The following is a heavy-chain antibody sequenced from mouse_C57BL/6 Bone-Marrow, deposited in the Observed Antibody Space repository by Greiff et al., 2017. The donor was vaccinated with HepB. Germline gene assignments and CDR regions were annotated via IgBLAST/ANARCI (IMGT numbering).Heavy chain of an antibody. CDR3: VRVTTVAGRGWYFDV. V-gene: IGHV10-3*01. J-gene: IGHJ1*03. CDR2: IRSKSSNYAT. Sequence: EVQVVESGGGLVQPKGSLKLPCAASGFTFNTYAMHWVRQAPGKGLEWVARIRSKSSNYATYYADSVKDRFTISRDDSQSMLYLQMNNLKTEDTAMYYCVRVTTVAGRGWYFDVWGTGTTVTVSS. CDR1: GFTFNTYA. D-gene: IGHD1-1*01.